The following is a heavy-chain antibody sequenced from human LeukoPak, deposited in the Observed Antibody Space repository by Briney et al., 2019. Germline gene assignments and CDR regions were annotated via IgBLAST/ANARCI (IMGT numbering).Heavy chain of an antibody. CDR3: ARNYGDNGYYFDY. V-gene: IGHV7-4-1*02. J-gene: IGHJ4*02. Sequence: ASVKVSCKASGYTFTSYVMNWVRQAPGQGLEWMGWINTYTGNPTYAQGFRGRSVFSFDTSVSTAYLQISTLKADDTAVYYCARNYGDNGYYFDYWGQGTLVAVSS. D-gene: IGHD4-17*01. CDR1: GYTFTSYV. CDR2: INTYTGNP.